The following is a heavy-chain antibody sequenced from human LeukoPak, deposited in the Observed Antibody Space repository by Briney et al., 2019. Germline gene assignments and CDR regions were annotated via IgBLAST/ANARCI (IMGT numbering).Heavy chain of an antibody. J-gene: IGHJ4*02. D-gene: IGHD4-17*01. CDR3: AREGGLDYGDTPFDY. CDR2: INPSGGST. CDR1: GYTFTSYY. Sequence: GASVKVSCKASGYTFTSYYMHWVRQAPGQGLEWMGIINPSGGSTSYAQKFQGRVTMTRDTSTSTVYMELSSLRSEDTAVYYCAREGGLDYGDTPFDYWGQGTLVTVSS. V-gene: IGHV1-46*01.